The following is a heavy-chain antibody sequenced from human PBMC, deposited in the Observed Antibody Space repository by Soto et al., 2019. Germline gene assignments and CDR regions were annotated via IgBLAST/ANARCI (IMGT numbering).Heavy chain of an antibody. D-gene: IGHD2-15*01. CDR1: GFTFSTYS. CDR2: ISSSSSTI. J-gene: IGHJ4*02. CDR3: ARGACSGGSCYSWNQYFDY. V-gene: IGHV3-48*01. Sequence: EVQLVDSGGGLVQPGGSLRLSCAASGFTFSTYSMNWVRQAPGKGLEWVSYISSSSSTIYFADSVRGRFTISRDNAKNSLDLQMNGLRAEDTAVYYCARGACSGGSCYSWNQYFDYWGQGTLVTVSS.